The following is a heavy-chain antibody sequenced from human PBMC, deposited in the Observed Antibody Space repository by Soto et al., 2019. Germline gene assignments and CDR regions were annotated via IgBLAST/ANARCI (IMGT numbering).Heavy chain of an antibody. CDR1: GYTFTGYY. CDR3: ARDDTMIVAGYYYDGMDV. Sequence: ASVKVSCKASGYTFTGYYMHWVRQAPGQGLEWMGWINPNSGGTNYAQKFQGWVTMTRDTSISTAYMELSRLRSDDTAVYYCARDDTMIVAGYYYDGMDVWGQGTTVTVSS. J-gene: IGHJ6*02. V-gene: IGHV1-2*04. CDR2: INPNSGGT. D-gene: IGHD3-22*01.